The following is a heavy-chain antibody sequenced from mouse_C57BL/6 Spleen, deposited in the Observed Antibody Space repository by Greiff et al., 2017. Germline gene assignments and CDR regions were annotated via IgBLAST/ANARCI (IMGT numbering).Heavy chain of an antibody. Sequence: QVQLQQPGAELVKPGASVKMSCKASGYTFTSYWITWVKQRPGQGLEWIGDIYPGSGSTNYNEKLKSKATLTVDTSSSTAYMQLSSLTSEDSAVYYCARRYDYDWYFDVWGTGTTVTVSS. V-gene: IGHV1-55*01. CDR2: IYPGSGST. CDR1: GYTFTSYW. CDR3: ARRYDYDWYFDV. J-gene: IGHJ1*03. D-gene: IGHD2-4*01.